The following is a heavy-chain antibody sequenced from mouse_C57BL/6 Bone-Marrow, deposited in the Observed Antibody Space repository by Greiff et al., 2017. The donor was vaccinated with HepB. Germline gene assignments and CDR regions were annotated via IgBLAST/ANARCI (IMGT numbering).Heavy chain of an antibody. J-gene: IGHJ2*01. CDR2: IYPGSGST. Sequence: VKLQQPGAELVKPGASVKMSCKASGYTFTSYWITWVKQRPGQGLEWIGDIYPGSGSTNYNEKFKSKATLTVDTSSSTAYMQLSSLTSEDSAVYYCASAYYGSSPDYWGQGTTLTVSS. CDR1: GYTFTSYW. CDR3: ASAYYGSSPDY. V-gene: IGHV1-55*01. D-gene: IGHD1-1*01.